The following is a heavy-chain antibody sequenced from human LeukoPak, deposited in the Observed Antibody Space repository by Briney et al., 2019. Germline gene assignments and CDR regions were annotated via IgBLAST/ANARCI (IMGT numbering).Heavy chain of an antibody. V-gene: IGHV3-15*01. CDR3: TTVRPPPYYYDSSGYPDY. Sequence: PGGSLRLSCAASAFTFNNYAMSWVRQAPGKGLEWVGRIKSKTDGGTTDYAAPVKGRFTISRDDSKNTLYLQMNSLKTEDTAVYYCTTVRPPPYYYDSSGYPDYWGQGTLVTVSS. J-gene: IGHJ4*02. CDR1: AFTFNNYA. CDR2: IKSKTDGGTT. D-gene: IGHD3-22*01.